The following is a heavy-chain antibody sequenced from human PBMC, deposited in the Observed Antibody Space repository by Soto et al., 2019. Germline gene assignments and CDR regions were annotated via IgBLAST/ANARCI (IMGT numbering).Heavy chain of an antibody. D-gene: IGHD5-12*01. CDR1: GGSISSSSYY. CDR3: ARAPYSGYDYFVY. J-gene: IGHJ4*02. Sequence: SETLSLTCTVSGGSISSSSYYWGWIRQPPGKGLEWIGSIYYSGSTYYNPSLKSRVTISVDTSKNQFSLKLSSVTAADTAVYYCARAPYSGYDYFVYWGQGTLVTVSS. V-gene: IGHV4-39*07. CDR2: IYYSGST.